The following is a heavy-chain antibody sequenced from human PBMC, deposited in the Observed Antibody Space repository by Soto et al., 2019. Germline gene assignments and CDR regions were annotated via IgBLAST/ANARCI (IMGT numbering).Heavy chain of an antibody. Sequence: EVQLVESGGGLVEPGGSLRLSCAASGFTFTKAWMSWVRQAPGKGLEWVGRIKSKADGETMFYAAPVKGRFTVSRDDSKSTLYLQMSSLKTEDTAVYFCARDQGGTRGYSGYDAFDYWGQGTLVTVSS. CDR3: ARDQGGTRGYSGYDAFDY. CDR1: GFTFTKAW. J-gene: IGHJ4*02. CDR2: IKSKADGETM. V-gene: IGHV3-15*01. D-gene: IGHD5-12*01.